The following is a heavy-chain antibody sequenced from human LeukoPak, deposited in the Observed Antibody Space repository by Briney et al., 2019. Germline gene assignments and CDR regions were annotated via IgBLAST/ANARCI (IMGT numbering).Heavy chain of an antibody. D-gene: IGHD2-2*01. Sequence: SETLSLTCAVSGYSISSGYYWGWIRQPPGKGLEWIGSIYHSGSTYYNPSLKSQVTISVDTSKNQFSLKLSSVTAADTAVYYCARDSEYQLLRKYYFDYWGQGTLVTVSS. CDR3: ARDSEYQLLRKYYFDY. CDR2: IYHSGST. CDR1: GYSISSGYY. V-gene: IGHV4-38-2*02. J-gene: IGHJ4*02.